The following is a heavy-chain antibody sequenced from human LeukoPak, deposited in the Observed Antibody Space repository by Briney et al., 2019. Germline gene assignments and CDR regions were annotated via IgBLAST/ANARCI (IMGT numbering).Heavy chain of an antibody. CDR1: GGSISSYY. Sequence: NPSETLSLTCTVSGGSISSYYWSWIRQPPGKGLEWIGYIYYSGSTNYNPSLKSRVTISVDTSKNQFSLKLSSVTAADTAVYYCARGRYRGWFDPWGQGTLVTVSS. CDR3: ARGRYRGWFDP. D-gene: IGHD1-1*01. CDR2: IYYSGST. J-gene: IGHJ5*02. V-gene: IGHV4-59*12.